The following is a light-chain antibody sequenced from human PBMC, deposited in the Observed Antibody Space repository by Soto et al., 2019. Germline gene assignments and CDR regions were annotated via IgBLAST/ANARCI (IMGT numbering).Light chain of an antibody. CDR3: QQYNNWPRT. Sequence: ETVLTKSPGTLSLSPGERATLSCRASQSVSSYLGWYQQKPGQAPRLLIYGATTRATGIPARFSGSGSGTEFTLTISSLQSEDFAVYYCQQYNNWPRTFGQGTKVDI. CDR1: QSVSSY. V-gene: IGKV3D-15*01. J-gene: IGKJ1*01. CDR2: GAT.